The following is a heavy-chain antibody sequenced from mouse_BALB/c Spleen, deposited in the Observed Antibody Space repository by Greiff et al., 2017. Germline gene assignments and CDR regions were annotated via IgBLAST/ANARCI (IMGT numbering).Heavy chain of an antibody. J-gene: IGHJ3*01. CDR3: ASDDGYDSFAY. CDR1: GFTFSSYA. CDR2: ISSGGST. Sequence: EVMLVESGGGLVKPGGSLKLSCAASGFTFSSYAMSWVRQTPEKRLEWVASISSGGSTYYPDSVKGRFTISRDNARNILYLQMSSLRSEDTAMYYCASDDGYDSFAYWGQGTLVTVSA. V-gene: IGHV5-6-5*01. D-gene: IGHD2-2*01.